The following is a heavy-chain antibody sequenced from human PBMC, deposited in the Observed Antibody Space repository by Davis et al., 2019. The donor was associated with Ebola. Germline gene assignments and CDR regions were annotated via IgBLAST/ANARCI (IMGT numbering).Heavy chain of an antibody. D-gene: IGHD2-15*01. J-gene: IGHJ4*02. CDR3: AREDASSTSADY. CDR2: IYYSGTA. V-gene: IGHV4-59*01. Sequence: MPSETLSLTCTVSGGSISYYYWNWIRQAPGKGLEWIGDIYYSGTANYNPSLKSRFTISVDTSKNQFSLKLSSVTAADTAVYYCAREDASSTSADYWGQGILVTVSS. CDR1: GGSISYYY.